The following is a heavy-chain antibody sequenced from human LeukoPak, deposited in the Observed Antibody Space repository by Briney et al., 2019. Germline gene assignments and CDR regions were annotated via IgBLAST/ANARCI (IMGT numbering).Heavy chain of an antibody. CDR1: GGTFSSYA. Sequence: ASVKVSCKASGGTFSSYAISWVRQAPGQGLEWMGGIIPIFGTANYAQKFQGRVTMTEDTSTDTAYMELSSLRSEDTAVYYCAINWKNWFDPWGQGTLVTVSS. V-gene: IGHV1-69*06. D-gene: IGHD1-1*01. CDR3: AINWKNWFDP. CDR2: IIPIFGTA. J-gene: IGHJ5*02.